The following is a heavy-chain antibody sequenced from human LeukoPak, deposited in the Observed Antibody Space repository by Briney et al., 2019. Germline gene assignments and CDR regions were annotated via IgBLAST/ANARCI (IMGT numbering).Heavy chain of an antibody. V-gene: IGHV3-30*04. CDR3: ARVEALSNSGSVRAC. D-gene: IGHD3-10*01. CDR2: ISYDGSNK. CDR1: GFIFSNYA. J-gene: IGHJ4*02. Sequence: GGSLRLSCAASGFIFSNYARHWVRQAPGKGLEWVALISYDGSNKYYADSKSRRFKLSRDNDKHSLDLQMEIRRADDTAVYYCARVEALSNSGSVRACWGQGTLVTVSS.